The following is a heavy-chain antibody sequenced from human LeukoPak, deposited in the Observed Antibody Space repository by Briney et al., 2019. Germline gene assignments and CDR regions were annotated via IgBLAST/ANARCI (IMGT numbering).Heavy chain of an antibody. CDR2: INHSGST. CDR1: GGSFSGYY. D-gene: IGHD1-26*01. J-gene: IGHJ4*02. CDR3: ARLAGARGY. V-gene: IGHV4-34*01. Sequence: SETLSLTCAVYGGSFSGYYWSWIRQPPGKGLEWIGEINHSGSTNYNPSLKSRVTISVDTSKNQFSLKLSSVTAADTAVYYCARLAGARGYWGQGTLVTVSS.